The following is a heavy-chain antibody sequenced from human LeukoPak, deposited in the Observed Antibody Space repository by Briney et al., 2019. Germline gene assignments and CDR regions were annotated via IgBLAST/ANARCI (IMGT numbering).Heavy chain of an antibody. CDR2: IYHSGST. J-gene: IGHJ5*02. Sequence: SGTLSLTCAVSGGSFSSNNWWSWVRQPPGKGLEWIGEIYHSGSTNYNPSLKSRVTISVDTSKNQFSLKLSSVTAADTAVYYCARVKGVRNYGILTGSRRWFDPWGQGTLVTVSS. V-gene: IGHV4-4*02. CDR1: GGSFSSNNW. CDR3: ARVKGVRNYGILTGSRRWFDP. D-gene: IGHD3-9*01.